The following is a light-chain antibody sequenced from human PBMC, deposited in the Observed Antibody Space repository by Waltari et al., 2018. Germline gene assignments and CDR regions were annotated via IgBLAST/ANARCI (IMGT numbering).Light chain of an antibody. Sequence: EIVLTQSPGTLSLSPGERATLSSRASQSVSSSYLAWYQQKPGQAPRLLMYGTSTRAAGIPDRYSGSGSGTDFSLTISRLDPEDFAVYYCQLYGNSPVVTFGGGTKVEIK. CDR2: GTS. CDR3: QLYGNSPVVT. CDR1: QSVSSSY. V-gene: IGKV3-20*01. J-gene: IGKJ4*01.